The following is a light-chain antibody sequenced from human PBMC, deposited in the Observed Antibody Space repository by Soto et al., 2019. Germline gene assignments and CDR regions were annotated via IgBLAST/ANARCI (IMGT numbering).Light chain of an antibody. CDR2: WAS. CDR1: QSVLYSSNNKNY. J-gene: IGKJ4*01. CDR3: HQYYSKPLT. Sequence: DIVMTQSPDSLAVSLGERATINCKSSQSVLYSSNNKNYLAWFQQKVGQPPKLLIYWASTRESGVPDRFSGSGSGTDFTLTISSLQSEDVAVYYCHQYYSKPLTCGGGTKVEIK. V-gene: IGKV4-1*01.